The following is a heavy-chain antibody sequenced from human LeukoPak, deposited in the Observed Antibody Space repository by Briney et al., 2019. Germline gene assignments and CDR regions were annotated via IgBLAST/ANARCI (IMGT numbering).Heavy chain of an antibody. J-gene: IGHJ4*02. Sequence: PSETLSLTCTVSGDSISSGDYYWSWIRQPAGKGLEWIGRISSSGSTNYNPSLKSRVTISVDTSKNQFSLKLSSVTAADTAVYYCAAGKDYYGSGSYYWGFDYWGQGTLVTVSS. CDR3: AAGKDYYGSGSYYWGFDY. CDR2: ISSSGST. V-gene: IGHV4-61*02. CDR1: GDSISSGDYY. D-gene: IGHD3-10*01.